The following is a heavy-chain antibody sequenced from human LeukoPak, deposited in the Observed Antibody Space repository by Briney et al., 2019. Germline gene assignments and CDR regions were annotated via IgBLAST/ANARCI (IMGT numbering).Heavy chain of an antibody. CDR1: GGTFSSYG. V-gene: IGHV1-69*13. D-gene: IGHD6-19*01. Sequence: ASVKVFCKASGGTFSSYGINWVRQAPGQGLEWKGGIIPIFGTADYAPKFQGRVTITADESTSTAYVELSNLRSEDTAVYYCARDRGSSSGCSGYWGQGTLVTVSS. CDR2: IIPIFGTA. J-gene: IGHJ4*02. CDR3: ARDRGSSSGCSGY.